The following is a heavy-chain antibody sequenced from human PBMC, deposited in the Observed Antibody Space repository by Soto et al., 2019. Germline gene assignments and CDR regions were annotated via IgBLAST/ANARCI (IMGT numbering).Heavy chain of an antibody. D-gene: IGHD2-15*01. CDR2: ISSSGSTI. J-gene: IGHJ4*02. CDR1: GFTFSSYE. Sequence: EVQLVESGGGLVQPGGSMRLSCAASGFTFSSYEMNWVRQAPGKGLEWVSYISSSGSTIYYADSVKGRFTISRDNAKNSLYLQMNSLRAEDTAVYYCARDRGSGDYYFDYWGQGTLVTVSS. V-gene: IGHV3-48*03. CDR3: ARDRGSGDYYFDY.